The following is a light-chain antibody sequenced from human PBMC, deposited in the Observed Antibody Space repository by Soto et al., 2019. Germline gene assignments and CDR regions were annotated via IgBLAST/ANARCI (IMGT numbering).Light chain of an antibody. Sequence: QSVLTQPPSVSGAPGQRVTISCTGSSSNIGAGYDVHWYQQLPGTAPKLLIYRNNNRPSGVPDRFSGATSGTSASLAITGLQAEDEADYYCQSYESSLSGWVFGGGTKLTVL. CDR1: SSNIGAGYD. J-gene: IGLJ3*02. CDR3: QSYESSLSGWV. V-gene: IGLV1-40*01. CDR2: RNN.